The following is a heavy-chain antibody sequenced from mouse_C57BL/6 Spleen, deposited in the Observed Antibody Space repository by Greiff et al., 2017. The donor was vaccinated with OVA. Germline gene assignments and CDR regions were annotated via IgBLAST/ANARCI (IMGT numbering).Heavy chain of an antibody. V-gene: IGHV1-5*01. CDR3: TRGRLGPRYFDV. CDR1: GYTFTSYW. J-gene: IGHJ1*03. CDR2: IYPGNSDT. D-gene: IGHD3-2*02. Sequence: EVQLQESGTVLARPGASVKMSCKTSGYTFTSYWMHWAKQRPGQGLEWIGAIYPGNSDTSYNQKFKGKAKLTAVTSASTAYMELSSLTNEDSAVYYCTRGRLGPRYFDVWGTGTTVTVSS.